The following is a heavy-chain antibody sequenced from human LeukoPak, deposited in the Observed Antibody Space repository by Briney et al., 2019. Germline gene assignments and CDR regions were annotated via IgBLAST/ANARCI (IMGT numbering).Heavy chain of an antibody. V-gene: IGHV3-13*01. CDR3: ARGDGYGAFDI. J-gene: IGHJ3*02. Sequence: GGSLRLSCAASGFTFSSYDTHWVRQATGKGLEWVSAIGTAGDTYYPGSVKGRFTISRENAKNSLYLQMNSLRAGDTAVYYCARGDGYGAFDIWGQGTMVTVSS. D-gene: IGHD5-24*01. CDR2: IGTAGDT. CDR1: GFTFSSYD.